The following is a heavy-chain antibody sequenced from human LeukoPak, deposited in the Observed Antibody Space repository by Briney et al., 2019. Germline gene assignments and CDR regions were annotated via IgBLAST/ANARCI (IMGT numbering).Heavy chain of an antibody. J-gene: IGHJ4*02. CDR1: GGTFSSYA. CDR2: IIPIFGTA. CDR3: ARQREIDSRWYY. V-gene: IGHV1-69*05. Sequence: ASVKISCKSSGGTFSSYAISWVRQPPGQGLEWMGGIIPIFGTANYAQKFQGRVTITTDESTSTAYMELSSLRSEDTAVYYCARQREIDSRWYYWGQGTLVTVSS. D-gene: IGHD2-8*01.